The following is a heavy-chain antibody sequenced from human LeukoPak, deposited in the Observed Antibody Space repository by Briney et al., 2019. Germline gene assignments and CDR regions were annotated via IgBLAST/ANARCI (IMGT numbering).Heavy chain of an antibody. CDR3: ARDRQRWSPEYNWFDP. V-gene: IGHV1-69*13. CDR2: IIPIFGTA. Sequence: ASVKVSCKASGGTFSSYAISWVRQAPGQGLEWMGGIIPIFGTANYAQKFQGRVTITADESTSTAYMELSSLRSEDTAVYYCARDRQRWSPEYNWFDPWGQGTLVTVSS. J-gene: IGHJ5*02. CDR1: GGTFSSYA. D-gene: IGHD4-23*01.